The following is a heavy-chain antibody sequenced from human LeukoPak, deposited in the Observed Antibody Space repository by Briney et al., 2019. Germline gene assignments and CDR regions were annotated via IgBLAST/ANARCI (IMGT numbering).Heavy chain of an antibody. CDR3: ARNRAAGAGGIYFYYYRAV. CDR1: GFTFSNYV. V-gene: IGHV3-30*04. D-gene: IGHD6-13*01. CDR2: ISYDGSNK. J-gene: IGHJ6*03. Sequence: GGSLRLSCAASGFTFSNYVMHWVRQAPGKGLEWVAVISYDGSNKYYADSVKGRFTISRDNSKNTLYVQMNSLRAEDTAVYYCARNRAAGAGGIYFYYYRAVGEKGPTATVPS.